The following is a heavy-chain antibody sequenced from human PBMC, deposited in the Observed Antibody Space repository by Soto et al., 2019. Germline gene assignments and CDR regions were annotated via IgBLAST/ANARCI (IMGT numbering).Heavy chain of an antibody. J-gene: IGHJ4*02. D-gene: IGHD3-10*01. CDR2: IYYSGST. CDR1: GGSISSSNYY. CDR3: ATLWFGEGNY. V-gene: IGHV4-39*01. Sequence: SETLSLTCTVSGGSISSSNYYWGWIRQPPGKGLEWIGSIYYSGSTYYNPSLKSRVTISVDTSKNQFSLKLSSVTAADTAVYYCATLWFGEGNYWGQGTLVTVS.